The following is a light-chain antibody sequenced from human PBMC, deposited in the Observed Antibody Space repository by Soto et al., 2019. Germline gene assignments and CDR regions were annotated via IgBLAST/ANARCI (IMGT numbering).Light chain of an antibody. Sequence: QSVLTQPPSVSGAPGQRVSISCTGSNSNIGAGYDVNWYQQLPGTAPKLLIYANIDRPSGVPDRFSGSTSGASAFLVITGLQAEDEAAYSCQYCESWLSGSGVFGGGTKLTVL. CDR3: QYCESWLSGSGV. J-gene: IGLJ3*02. CDR1: NSNIGAGYD. V-gene: IGLV1-40*01. CDR2: ANI.